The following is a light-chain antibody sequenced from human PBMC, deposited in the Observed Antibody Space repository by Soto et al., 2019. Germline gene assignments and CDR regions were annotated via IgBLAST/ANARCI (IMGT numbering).Light chain of an antibody. CDR3: SAYTTIFTYV. CDR1: SSDVAAYNY. J-gene: IGLJ1*01. V-gene: IGLV2-14*03. CDR2: DVS. Sequence: QSVLTQPASVSGSPGQSIAISCTGTSSDVAAYNYVSWYQQYPGKAPKLMIYDVSNRPSGVSDRFSGSKSGNTASLTISGLQAEDDADYYCSAYTTIFTYVLGTRTKLTVL.